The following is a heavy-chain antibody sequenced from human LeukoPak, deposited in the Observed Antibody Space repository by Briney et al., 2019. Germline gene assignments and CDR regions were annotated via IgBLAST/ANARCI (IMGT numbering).Heavy chain of an antibody. V-gene: IGHV4-31*03. CDR3: AREPHYYDSSGYPY. J-gene: IGHJ4*02. D-gene: IGHD3-22*01. Sequence: SETLSLTCTVSGGSISDNYWSWIRQHPGKGLEWIGYIYYSGSTYYNPSLKSRVTISVDTSKNQFSLKLSSVTAADTAVYYCAREPHYYDSSGYPYWGQGTLVTVSS. CDR1: GGSISDNY. CDR2: IYYSGST.